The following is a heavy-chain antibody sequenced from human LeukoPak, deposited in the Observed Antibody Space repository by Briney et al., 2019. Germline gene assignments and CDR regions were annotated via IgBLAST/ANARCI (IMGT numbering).Heavy chain of an antibody. CDR1: GFTFSSYA. Sequence: GGSLRLSCAASGFTFSSYAMSWVRQAPGKGLEWVSAISGSGGSTYYADSVKGRFTFSRDNSKNTLYLQMNSLRAEDTAVYYCAKSSDYYDSSGYDYWGQGTLVTVSS. J-gene: IGHJ4*02. CDR3: AKSSDYYDSSGYDY. CDR2: ISGSGGST. D-gene: IGHD3-22*01. V-gene: IGHV3-23*01.